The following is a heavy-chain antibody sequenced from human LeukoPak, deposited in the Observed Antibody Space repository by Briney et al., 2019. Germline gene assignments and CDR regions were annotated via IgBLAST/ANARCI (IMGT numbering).Heavy chain of an antibody. Sequence: GSLRLSCAASGFTFSSYAVSWVRQAPGKGLEWVSAISGSGGSTYYVDSVKGRFTISRDNSRNTLYQQMNSLRAEDTAVYYCAKGQRAVDYWGQGILVTVSS. J-gene: IGHJ4*02. V-gene: IGHV3-23*01. CDR1: GFTFSSYA. CDR3: AKGQRAVDY. CDR2: ISGSGGST. D-gene: IGHD6-25*01.